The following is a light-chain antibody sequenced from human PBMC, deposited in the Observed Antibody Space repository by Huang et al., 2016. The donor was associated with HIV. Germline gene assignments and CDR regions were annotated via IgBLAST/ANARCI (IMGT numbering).Light chain of an antibody. Sequence: IVMTQTPLSLSVTPGQPATISCKSNQSLLLGDGKTYLYWYLQRAGPAPQPLIYEISSRFSGVPDRFSGSGSGTDFTLKISRVEAGDVGIYYCMQSIHLRTFGQGTKLEIK. CDR1: QSLLLGDGKTY. J-gene: IGKJ2*02. CDR3: MQSIHLRT. V-gene: IGKV2-29*02. CDR2: EIS.